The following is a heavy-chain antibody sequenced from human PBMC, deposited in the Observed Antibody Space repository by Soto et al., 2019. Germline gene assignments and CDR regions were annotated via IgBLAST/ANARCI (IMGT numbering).Heavy chain of an antibody. J-gene: IGHJ4*02. D-gene: IGHD1-1*01. Sequence: SETLSLTCTVSGGSISSYYWSWIRQPPGKGLEWIGYIYYSGSTNYNPSLKSRVTISVDTSKNQFSLKLSSVTAADTAVYYCARIRVAEPKYYFDYWGQGTLVTVSS. CDR1: GGSISSYY. CDR2: IYYSGST. V-gene: IGHV4-59*01. CDR3: ARIRVAEPKYYFDY.